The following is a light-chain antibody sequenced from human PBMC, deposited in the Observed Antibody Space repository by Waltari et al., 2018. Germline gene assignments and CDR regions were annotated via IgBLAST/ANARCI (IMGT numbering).Light chain of an antibody. CDR3: QHYVSLPAT. Sequence: EIVLTQSPDTLSFSPGVRATLSCRASQSISKYLAWYQQKPGQAPRLLIYHASSRSTGIPDRFSGSGSGTDFSLTINRLEPEDFAVYYCQHYVSLPATFGQGTKLEIK. J-gene: IGKJ1*01. V-gene: IGKV3-20*01. CDR1: QSISKY. CDR2: HAS.